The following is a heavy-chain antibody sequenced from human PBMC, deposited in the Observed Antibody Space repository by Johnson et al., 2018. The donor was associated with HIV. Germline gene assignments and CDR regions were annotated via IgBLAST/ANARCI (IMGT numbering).Heavy chain of an antibody. J-gene: IGHJ3*02. D-gene: IGHD1-26*01. CDR1: GFTFSSYA. V-gene: IGHV3-30-3*01. Sequence: QVQLVESGGGVVQPGRSLRLSCAASGFTFSSYAMHWVRQAPGQELEWVAVIPYDGSNKYYADSVKGRFTISRDNSKNTLYLQMNSLRAEDTDVYYCAGRGLDAFDIWGQGTMVTVSS. CDR2: IPYDGSNK. CDR3: AGRGLDAFDI.